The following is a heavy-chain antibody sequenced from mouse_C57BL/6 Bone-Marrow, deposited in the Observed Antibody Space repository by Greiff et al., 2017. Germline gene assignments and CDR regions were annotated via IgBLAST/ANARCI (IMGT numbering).Heavy chain of an antibody. CDR3: ARGGGNVDFDY. CDR2: ISYSGST. Sequence: EVQLQQSGPGMVKPSQSLSLTCTVTGYSITSGYDWHWIRHFPGNKLEWMGYISYSGSTNYNPSLKSRISITHDTSKNHFFLKLNSVTTEDTATYYCARGGGNVDFDYWGQGTTLTVSS. J-gene: IGHJ2*01. D-gene: IGHD2-1*01. CDR1: GYSITSGYD. V-gene: IGHV3-1*01.